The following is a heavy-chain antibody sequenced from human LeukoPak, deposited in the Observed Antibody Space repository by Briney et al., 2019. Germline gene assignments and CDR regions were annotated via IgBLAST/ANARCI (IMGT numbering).Heavy chain of an antibody. V-gene: IGHV3-30*04. J-gene: IGHJ6*02. D-gene: IGHD6-13*01. Sequence: QPGGSLRLSCAASGFTFSSYAMHWVRQAPGKGLEWVAVISYDGSNKYYADSVKGRFTISRDNSKNTLYLQMNSLRAEDTAVYYCARDRGIAAAGGTYYYYGMDVWGQGTTVTVSS. CDR2: ISYDGSNK. CDR1: GFTFSSYA. CDR3: ARDRGIAAAGGTYYYYGMDV.